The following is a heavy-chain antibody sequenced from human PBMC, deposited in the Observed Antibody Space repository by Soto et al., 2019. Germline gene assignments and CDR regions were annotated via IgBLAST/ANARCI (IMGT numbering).Heavy chain of an antibody. CDR3: VPDVVAIAATGY. CDR2: ISTSSHHS. V-gene: IGHV3-21*01. CDR1: GFSISSYS. J-gene: IGHJ4*02. Sequence: EVQLAESGGGLVKPGGSLRLSCAASGFSISSYSMNWVSQAPGKGLEWVSSISTSSHHSQYADSVRGRFTISRDNAKNSLYLQMDSLRDEDTAVYHCVPDVVAIAATGYWGQGTLVTVSS. D-gene: IGHD2-15*01.